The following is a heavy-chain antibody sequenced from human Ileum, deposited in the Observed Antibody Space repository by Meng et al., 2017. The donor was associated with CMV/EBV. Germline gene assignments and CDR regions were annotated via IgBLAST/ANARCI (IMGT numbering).Heavy chain of an antibody. D-gene: IGHD1-26*01. J-gene: IGHJ6*02. CDR2: IYSGGTT. CDR1: GFSVSSND. Sequence: GESLKISCAASGFSVSSNDMSWVRQAPGKGLEWVSVIYSGGTTYYADSVKGRITISRDNSKNTLNLQMNNLRVEDTAVYYCARYRHYGMDVWGQGTTVTVSS. V-gene: IGHV3-53*01. CDR3: ARYRHYGMDV.